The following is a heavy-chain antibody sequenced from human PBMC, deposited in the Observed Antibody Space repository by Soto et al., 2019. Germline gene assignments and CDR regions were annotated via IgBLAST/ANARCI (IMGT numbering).Heavy chain of an antibody. CDR1: GYTFTGYY. D-gene: IGHD6-13*01. J-gene: IGHJ4*02. CDR3: ARSYGWAAARYYFDY. CDR2: INPNSGGT. Sequence: GASVKVSCKASGYTFTGYYMHWVRQAPGQGLEWMGWINPNSGGTNYAQKFQGWVTMTRDTSISTAYMELSRLRSDDTAVYYCARSYGWAAARYYFDYWGQGTLVTVSS. V-gene: IGHV1-2*04.